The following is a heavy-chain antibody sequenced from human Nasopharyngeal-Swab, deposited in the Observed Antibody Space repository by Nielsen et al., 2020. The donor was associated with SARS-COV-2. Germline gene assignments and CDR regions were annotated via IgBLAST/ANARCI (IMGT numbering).Heavy chain of an antibody. CDR2: INSDGSNT. D-gene: IGHD2-15*01. J-gene: IGHJ4*02. CDR3: AVVLSS. Sequence: GGSLRLSCAASGFTFSDYWMHWVRQAPGKVVVWVSRINSDGSNTNYAASVKGRFTISRDNAKNTLYLQLNSLRVEDTAVYYCAVVLSSWGQGTLVTVSS. CDR1: GFTFSDYW. V-gene: IGHV3-74*01.